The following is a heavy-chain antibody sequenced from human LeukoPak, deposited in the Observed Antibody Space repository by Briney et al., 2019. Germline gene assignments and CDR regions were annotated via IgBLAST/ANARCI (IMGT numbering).Heavy chain of an antibody. V-gene: IGHV3-53*04. J-gene: IGHJ4*02. Sequence: GGSLRLSCAASGFTVSSNYMSWVRQAPGKGLEWVSVIYSGGSTYYADSVKGRFTISRHNSKNTLYLQMNGLRAEDTAVYYCAKSSGYDLFDYWGQGTLVTVSS. CDR2: IYSGGST. CDR1: GFTVSSNY. CDR3: AKSSGYDLFDY. D-gene: IGHD5-12*01.